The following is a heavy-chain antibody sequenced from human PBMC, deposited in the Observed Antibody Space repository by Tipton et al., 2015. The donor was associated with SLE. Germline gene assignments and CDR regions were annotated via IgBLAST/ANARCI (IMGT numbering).Heavy chain of an antibody. Sequence: SLRLSCAASGFTFSSYAMHWVRQAPGKGLEWVAVISYDGSNKYYADSVKGRFTISRDNSKNTLYLQMNSLRAEDTAVYYCARAPGDSSGYNYVDYWGQGTLVTVSS. CDR3: ARAPGDSSGYNYVDY. CDR2: ISYDGSNK. V-gene: IGHV3-30*04. J-gene: IGHJ4*02. CDR1: GFTFSSYA. D-gene: IGHD3-22*01.